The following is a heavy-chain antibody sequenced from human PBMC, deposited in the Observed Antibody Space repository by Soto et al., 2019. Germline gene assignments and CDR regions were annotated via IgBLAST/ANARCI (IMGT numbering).Heavy chain of an antibody. CDR2: ISTSSSTI. CDR3: ARGWGYRHYYGMDV. CDR1: AFTFSAYG. D-gene: IGHD1-26*01. Sequence: GGSLRLSCVASAFTFSAYGMHWVRQAPGKGLEWVSYISTSSSTIYYADSVKGRFTISRDSAKSSLYLQMNSLRDEDTAVYYCARGWGYRHYYGMDVWGKGTTVTVSS. J-gene: IGHJ6*04. V-gene: IGHV3-48*02.